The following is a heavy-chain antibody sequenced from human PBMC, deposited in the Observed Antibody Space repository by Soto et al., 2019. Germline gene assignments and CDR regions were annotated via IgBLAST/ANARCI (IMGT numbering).Heavy chain of an antibody. V-gene: IGHV3-30-3*01. CDR1: GFTFSSYA. Sequence: PWWSLRLACAASGFTFSSYAMHWVRQAPGKGLEWVAVISYDGSNKYYADSVKGRFTISRDNSKNTLYLQMNSLRAEDTAVYYCARQRYFTIFGVVRDYGMDVWGQGTTVTVSS. CDR3: ARQRYFTIFGVVRDYGMDV. J-gene: IGHJ6*02. CDR2: ISYDGSNK. D-gene: IGHD3-3*01.